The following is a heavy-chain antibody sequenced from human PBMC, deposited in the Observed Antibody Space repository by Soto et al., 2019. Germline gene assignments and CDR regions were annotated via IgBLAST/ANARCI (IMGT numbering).Heavy chain of an antibody. CDR3: ARDVGLDCTSTSCYSYGMDV. CDR1: GCTFSVYV. CDR2: IIPIFRTA. V-gene: IGHV1-69*01. J-gene: IGHJ6*02. D-gene: IGHD2-2*01. Sequence: SVNLACKASGCTFSVYVSSWGLQDHRQGREWMGGIIPIFRTANDAQTFQGSVTTTADESTSTAYMALSSLRSEDPAVYYCARDVGLDCTSTSCYSYGMDVWGQGPTVTV.